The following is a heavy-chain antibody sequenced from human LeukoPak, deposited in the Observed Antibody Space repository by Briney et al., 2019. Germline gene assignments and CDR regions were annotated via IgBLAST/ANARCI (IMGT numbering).Heavy chain of an antibody. Sequence: SETLSLTCAVYGGSFSGYYWSWIRQPPGKGLEWIGEINHSGSTNYNPSLKSRVTISVDTSKNQFSLKLSSVTAADTAVYYCARSSIAARLGYWGQGTLVTVSS. J-gene: IGHJ4*02. CDR1: GGSFSGYY. V-gene: IGHV4-34*01. D-gene: IGHD6-6*01. CDR3: ARSSIAARLGY. CDR2: INHSGST.